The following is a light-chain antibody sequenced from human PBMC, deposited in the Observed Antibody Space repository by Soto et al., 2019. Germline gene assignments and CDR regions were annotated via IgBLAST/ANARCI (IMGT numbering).Light chain of an antibody. CDR3: QQYNNWPRT. Sequence: EIVMTQSPATLSVSPGERATLSCRASQSVSSKLGWYQQKPGQAPRLLIYGASIRATGIPARFSGSGSGTEFTLTISSLQSEYFAVYYCQQYNNWPRTFGPGTKVDIK. CDR1: QSVSSK. CDR2: GAS. J-gene: IGKJ3*01. V-gene: IGKV3-15*01.